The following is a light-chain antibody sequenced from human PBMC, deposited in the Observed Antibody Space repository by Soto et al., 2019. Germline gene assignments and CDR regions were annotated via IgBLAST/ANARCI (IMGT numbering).Light chain of an antibody. V-gene: IGKV3D-11*01. CDR2: DAS. CDR1: QGVSSY. J-gene: IGKJ5*01. CDR3: QQRSNWLIT. Sequence: EIVLTQSPATLSLSPGERATLSCRASQGVSSYLAWYQQKPGQAPRLLIYDASNRATGIPARFSGSGPGTDFTLTISSLEPEAFAVYYCQQRSNWLITLGQGTRLAIK.